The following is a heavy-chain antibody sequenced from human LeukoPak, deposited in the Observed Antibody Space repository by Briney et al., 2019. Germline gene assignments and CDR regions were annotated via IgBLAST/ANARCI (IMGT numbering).Heavy chain of an antibody. CDR2: ITNNGRTT. J-gene: IGHJ3*02. CDR1: GFTFSDYY. V-gene: IGHV3-11*04. Sequence: GGSLRLSCAASGFTFSDYYMGWIRQAPGKGLEWVSYITNNGRTTYHADSVKGRFTISRDNAKNSLYLQMNSLRVEDTAMYYCARAWNDGFDIWGQGIMVTVSP. CDR3: ARAWNDGFDI. D-gene: IGHD1-1*01.